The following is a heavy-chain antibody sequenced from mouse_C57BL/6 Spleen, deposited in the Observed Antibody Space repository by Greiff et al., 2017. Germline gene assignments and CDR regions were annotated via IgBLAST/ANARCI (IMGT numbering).Heavy chain of an antibody. Sequence: VQLQQSGAELVRPGASVTLSCKASGYTFTDYEMHWVKQTPVHGLEWLGAIDPETGGTAYNQKFKGKALLTADQSSSTAYMELRSLTSEDSAFYYCTRSHGFDYWGQGTTLTVSS. J-gene: IGHJ2*01. D-gene: IGHD1-1*02. V-gene: IGHV1-15*01. CDR2: IDPETGGT. CDR1: GYTFTDYE. CDR3: TRSHGFDY.